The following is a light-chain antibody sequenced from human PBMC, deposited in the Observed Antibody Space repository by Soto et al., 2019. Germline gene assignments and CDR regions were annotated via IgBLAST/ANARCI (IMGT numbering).Light chain of an antibody. CDR1: SSDVGGYNY. V-gene: IGLV2-14*01. J-gene: IGLJ2*01. CDR3: SSYTSSCTHVV. Sequence: QSALTQPASVSGSPGQSITISCTGTSSDVGGYNYVSWYQQHPGKAPKLMIYDVSNQPSGVSNRFSGSKSGNTASLTISGLQAEDEADYYCSSYTSSCTHVVFGGGTKLTVL. CDR2: DVS.